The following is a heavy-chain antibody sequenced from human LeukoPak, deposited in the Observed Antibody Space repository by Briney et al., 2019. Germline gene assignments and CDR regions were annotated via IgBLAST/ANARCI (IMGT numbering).Heavy chain of an antibody. CDR3: ARDMSDYGDYLGYFQH. Sequence: GRSLRLSCAASGFTFSSYAMHWVRQAPGKGLEWVAVISYDGSNKYYADSVKGRFTISRDNSKNTLYLQMNSLRAEDTAVYYCARDMSDYGDYLGYFQHWGQGTLVTVSS. CDR1: GFTFSSYA. D-gene: IGHD4-17*01. CDR2: ISYDGSNK. J-gene: IGHJ1*01. V-gene: IGHV3-30*04.